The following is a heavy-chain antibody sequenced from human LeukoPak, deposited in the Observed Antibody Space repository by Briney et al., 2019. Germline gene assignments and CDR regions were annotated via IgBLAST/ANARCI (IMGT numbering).Heavy chain of an antibody. D-gene: IGHD6-13*01. Sequence: GGSLGLSCAASGFTFSSYWMSWVRQAPGKGLEWVANIKQDGSEKYYVDSVKGRFTISRDNAKNSLYLQMNSLRAEDTAVYYCARDLSSSWYRYYFDYWGQGTLVTVSS. CDR3: ARDLSSSWYRYYFDY. CDR2: IKQDGSEK. J-gene: IGHJ4*02. CDR1: GFTFSSYW. V-gene: IGHV3-7*01.